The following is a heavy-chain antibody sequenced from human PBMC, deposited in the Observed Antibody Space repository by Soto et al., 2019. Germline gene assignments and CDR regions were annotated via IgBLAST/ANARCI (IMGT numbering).Heavy chain of an antibody. Sequence: QVQLVQSGAEVRKHGASVNISCRASGFSFSDNLITWVRQAPGQRLEWMGWINPDNGKTRYSQTFQGRVTISRHSFASIADVEVSDLPSEDTAVYYCARDILSVAPRANAAFAVWCQGTMATVSS. J-gene: IGHJ3*01. V-gene: IGHV1-3*01. D-gene: IGHD2-8*02. CDR3: ARDILSVAPRANAAFAV. CDR2: INPDNGKT. CDR1: GFSFSDNL.